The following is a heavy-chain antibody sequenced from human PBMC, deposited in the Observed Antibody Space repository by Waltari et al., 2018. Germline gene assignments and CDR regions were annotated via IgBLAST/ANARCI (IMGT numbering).Heavy chain of an antibody. Sequence: QVQLVESGGGVVQPGRSLRLSCAASGFTFSSYGMHWVRQAPGKGLEWVAVIAYDGSNKYYADSVKGRFTISRDNSKNTLYLQMNSLRAEDTAVYYCAKDHPHYDILTGYLDYWGQGTLVTVSS. D-gene: IGHD3-9*01. V-gene: IGHV3-30*18. CDR1: GFTFSSYG. CDR2: IAYDGSNK. CDR3: AKDHPHYDILTGYLDY. J-gene: IGHJ4*02.